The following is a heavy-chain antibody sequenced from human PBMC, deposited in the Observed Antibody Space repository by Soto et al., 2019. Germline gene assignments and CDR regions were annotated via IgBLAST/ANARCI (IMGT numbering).Heavy chain of an antibody. CDR2: IYYSGST. Sequence: SETLSLTCSVSGGSISSYYWSWIRQPPGKGLEWIGYIYYSGSTNYNPSLKSRVTISVDTSKNQFSLKLSSVTAADTAVYYCARADWYYFDYWGQGTLVTVSS. V-gene: IGHV4-59*08. D-gene: IGHD2-21*01. CDR3: ARADWYYFDY. CDR1: GGSISSYY. J-gene: IGHJ4*02.